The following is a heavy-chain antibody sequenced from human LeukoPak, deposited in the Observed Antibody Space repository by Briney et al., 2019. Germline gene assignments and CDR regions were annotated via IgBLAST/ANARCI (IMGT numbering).Heavy chain of an antibody. J-gene: IGHJ4*02. CDR2: IYPYDSNT. CDR1: GYSFTSSW. V-gene: IGHV5-51*01. CDR3: ATTRQGFTSPSCRVDY. D-gene: IGHD2-2*01. Sequence: GESLKISCKGSGYSFTSSWIGWVRQMPGKGLEWMGIIYPYDSNTKYSPSFQGQVTISADKSITTAYLQWSSLQASATALYSCATTRQGFTSPSCRVDYWGQGARVTVSS.